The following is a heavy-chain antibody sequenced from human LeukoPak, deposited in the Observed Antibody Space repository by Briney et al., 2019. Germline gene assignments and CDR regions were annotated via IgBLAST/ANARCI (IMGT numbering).Heavy chain of an antibody. D-gene: IGHD6-13*01. Sequence: GGSLRLSCAASGFTFSSYAMSWVRQAPGKGLEWVSAISGSGGSTYYADSVKGRFTISRDNSKNMLYLQMNNLRVEDTAVYFCAKAFTSTWGGDFDAWGPGTLVTVSS. CDR2: ISGSGGST. V-gene: IGHV3-23*01. J-gene: IGHJ4*02. CDR3: AKAFTSTWGGDFDA. CDR1: GFTFSSYA.